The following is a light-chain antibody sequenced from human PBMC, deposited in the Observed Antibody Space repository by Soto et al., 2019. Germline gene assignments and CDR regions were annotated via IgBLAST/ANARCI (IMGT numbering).Light chain of an antibody. CDR3: QQYGSSPGT. CDR1: QSVSFSY. CDR2: GAS. V-gene: IGKV3-20*01. Sequence: EIVLTQSPGTLSLSPGERATLSCWASQSVSFSYLAWYQQKPGQAPRLLIYGASSRAAGIPTRFSGSGSGTEFTLTISRLEPEDFAVYYCQQYGSSPGTFGQGTKLEIK. J-gene: IGKJ2*01.